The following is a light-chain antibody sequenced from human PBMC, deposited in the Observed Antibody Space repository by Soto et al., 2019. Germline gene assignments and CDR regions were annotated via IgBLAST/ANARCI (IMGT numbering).Light chain of an antibody. CDR1: KEVASYNR. CDR3: GLYTIAETVV. Sequence: QSALTQPPSVSGSPGPSVTISCTGTKEVASYNRVSWYQQTPGTSPKLLIYDVTKRASGISDRFSGSKSGNTASLTISGLHTDDEGDYYCGLYTIAETVVLGGGTKLTVL. V-gene: IGLV2-18*01. J-gene: IGLJ2*01. CDR2: DVT.